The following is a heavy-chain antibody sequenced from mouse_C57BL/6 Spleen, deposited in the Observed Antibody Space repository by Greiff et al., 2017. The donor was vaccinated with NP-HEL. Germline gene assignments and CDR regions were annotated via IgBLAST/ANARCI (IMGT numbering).Heavy chain of an antibody. J-gene: IGHJ4*01. CDR1: GYTFTSYW. CDR2: IHPNSGST. D-gene: IGHD2-4*01. Sequence: VQLQQPGAELVKPGASVKLSCKASGYTFTSYWMHWVKQRPGQGLEWIGMIHPNSGSTNYNEKFKSKATLTVDKSSSTAYMQLSSLTSEDSAVYYCARSGIYYDYDREDYYAMDYWGQGTSVTVSS. CDR3: ARSGIYYDYDREDYYAMDY. V-gene: IGHV1-64*01.